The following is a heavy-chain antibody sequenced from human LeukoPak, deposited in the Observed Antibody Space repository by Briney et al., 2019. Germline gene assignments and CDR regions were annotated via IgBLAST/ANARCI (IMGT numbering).Heavy chain of an antibody. J-gene: IGHJ4*02. CDR3: ARLSYFEFWGVY. CDR2: IYSSGST. D-gene: IGHD3-3*01. Sequence: GGSLRLSCAASGFTVSSTYMSWVRQAPGKGLEWVSIIYSSGSTYYADPVKGRFSISRDNSKNTLYLQMNSLRAEDTAVYYCARLSYFEFWGVYWGQGTLVTVSS. CDR1: GFTVSSTY. V-gene: IGHV3-66*04.